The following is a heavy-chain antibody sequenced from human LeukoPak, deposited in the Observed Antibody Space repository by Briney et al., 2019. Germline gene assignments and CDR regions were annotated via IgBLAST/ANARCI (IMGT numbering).Heavy chain of an antibody. V-gene: IGHV4-34*01. D-gene: IGHD6-13*01. CDR1: GGSISSYY. CDR2: INHSGST. Sequence: PSETLSLTCTVSGGSISSYYWSWIRQPPGKGLEWIGEINHSGSTNYNPSLKSRVTISVGTSKNQFSLKLSSVTAADTAVYYCARRQAAGYFDYWGQGTLVTVSS. J-gene: IGHJ4*02. CDR3: ARRQAAGYFDY.